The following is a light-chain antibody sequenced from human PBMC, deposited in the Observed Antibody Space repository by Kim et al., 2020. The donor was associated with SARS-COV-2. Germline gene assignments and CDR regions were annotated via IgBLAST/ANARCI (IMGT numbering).Light chain of an antibody. V-gene: IGLV3-9*01. CDR2: GHN. Sequence: LATGQMTKMTRAGKSMGSKSFHWYQEKPGLAPVVVICGHNDRPSGIPERFSASNSGNAATRTIGRAQAGDEADYYCQVWDSGPYVFGTGTKVTVL. J-gene: IGLJ1*01. CDR1: SMGSKS. CDR3: QVWDSGPYV.